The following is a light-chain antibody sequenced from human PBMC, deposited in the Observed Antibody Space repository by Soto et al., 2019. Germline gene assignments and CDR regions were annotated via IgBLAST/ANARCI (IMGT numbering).Light chain of an antibody. CDR3: QQRSNWPYT. CDR1: QSVSSY. CDR2: DAS. J-gene: IGKJ2*01. V-gene: IGKV3-11*01. Sequence: EIVLTQSPATLSLSPGERATLSCRASQSVSSYLAWYQQKPGQAPRLLIYDASNRATGIPARFSGSGSATDFTLTINSLEPEDFAVYYCQQRSNWPYTFGQGTKLEIK.